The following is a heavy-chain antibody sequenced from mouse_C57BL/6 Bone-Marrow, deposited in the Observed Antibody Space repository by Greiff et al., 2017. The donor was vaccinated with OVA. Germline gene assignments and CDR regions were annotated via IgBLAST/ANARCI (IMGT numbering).Heavy chain of an antibody. CDR2: IDPSDSYT. CDR3: AREGPTVVAHFDV. V-gene: IGHV1-69*01. J-gene: IGHJ1*03. CDR1: GYTFTSYW. Sequence: QVQLKQPGAELVMPGASVKLSCKASGYTFTSYWMHWVKQRPGQGLEWIGEIDPSDSYTNYNQKFKGKSTLTVDKSSSTAYMQLSSLTSEDSAVYYCAREGPTVVAHFDVWGTGTTVTVSS. D-gene: IGHD1-1*01.